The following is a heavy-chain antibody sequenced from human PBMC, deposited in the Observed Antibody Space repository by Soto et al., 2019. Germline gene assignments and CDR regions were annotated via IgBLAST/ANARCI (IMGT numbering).Heavy chain of an antibody. D-gene: IGHD7-27*01. CDR3: VKARATGPKSDLDY. CDR2: ISSHGGRT. J-gene: IGHJ4*02. CDR1: GFTFGTYT. V-gene: IGHV3-64D*06. Sequence: GGSLRLSCSASGFTFGTYTMHWVRQAPGRGPECVSTISSHGGRTFYADFVKGRFTMSSDNSKNTLYLQMSSLRLEDTAVYYCVKARATGPKSDLDYWGQGTLVTVSS.